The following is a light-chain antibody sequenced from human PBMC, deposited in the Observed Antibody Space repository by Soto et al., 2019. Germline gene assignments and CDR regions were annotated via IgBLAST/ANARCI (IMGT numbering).Light chain of an antibody. CDR2: EVS. CDR1: SGDVGSYNH. Sequence: QSALTQPASVSGSPGQSITISGTGTSGDVGSYNHVSWYQQHPGKAPKLMIYEVSQRPSGVSNRFSGSKSGNTASLTISGLQAEDEADYYCCSYAGTSNVVFGGGTKVTVL. J-gene: IGLJ2*01. CDR3: CSYAGTSNVV. V-gene: IGLV2-23*02.